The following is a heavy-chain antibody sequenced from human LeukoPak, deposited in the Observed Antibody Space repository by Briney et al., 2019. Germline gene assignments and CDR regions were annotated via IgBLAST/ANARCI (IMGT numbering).Heavy chain of an antibody. CDR1: GGSFSGYY. CDR2: INHSGST. D-gene: IGHD2-2*01. Sequence: PSETLSLTCAVYGGSFSGYYWSWIRQPPGKGLEWIGEINHSGSTNYNPSLKSRGTISVDTSKNQFSLKLSSVTAADTAVYYCARGRIAVVVPAASTNWFDPWGQGTLVTVSS. J-gene: IGHJ5*02. V-gene: IGHV4-34*01. CDR3: ARGRIAVVVPAASTNWFDP.